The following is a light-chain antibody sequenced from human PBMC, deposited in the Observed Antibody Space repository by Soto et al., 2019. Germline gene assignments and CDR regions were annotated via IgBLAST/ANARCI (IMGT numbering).Light chain of an antibody. J-gene: IGKJ1*01. CDR3: QQYAASRT. CDR1: QSVSSNY. CDR2: GAS. V-gene: IGKV3-20*01. Sequence: EIVLTQSPGTLSLSPGERATLSCRASQSVSSNYLAWYQQKPGQAPRLLIYGASSRATGIPDRFSGSGSGTDLTLTISRLETEDFEVYYCQQYAASRTFGQGTKVDIK.